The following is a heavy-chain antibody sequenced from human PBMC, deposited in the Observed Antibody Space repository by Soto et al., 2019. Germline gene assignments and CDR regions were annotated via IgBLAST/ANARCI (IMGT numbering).Heavy chain of an antibody. CDR1: GFSFSSYW. CDR3: ARDPGYSAFDI. J-gene: IGHJ3*02. V-gene: IGHV3-7*01. Sequence: EAQLVESGGGLVQPGGSLRLSCAASGFSFSSYWGTWVRQTPGRGLEFVANINQDGSVKNHADSVKGRFTISRDNAEKSLFLQMNSLRVDDTALYFCARDPGYSAFDIWGHGTMVTVSS. CDR2: INQDGSVK. D-gene: IGHD5-18*01.